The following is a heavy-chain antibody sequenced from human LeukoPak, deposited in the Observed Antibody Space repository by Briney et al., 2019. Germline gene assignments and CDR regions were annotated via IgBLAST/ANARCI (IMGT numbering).Heavy chain of an antibody. CDR3: AITITIFGVVTHDY. Sequence: SETLSLTCAVYGGSFSGYYWSWIRQPPGKGLEWVGEINHSGSTNYNPSLKSRVTISVDTSKNQFSLKLSSVTAADTAVYYCAITITIFGVVTHDYWGQGTLVTVSS. CDR1: GGSFSGYY. CDR2: INHSGST. J-gene: IGHJ4*02. D-gene: IGHD3-3*01. V-gene: IGHV4-34*01.